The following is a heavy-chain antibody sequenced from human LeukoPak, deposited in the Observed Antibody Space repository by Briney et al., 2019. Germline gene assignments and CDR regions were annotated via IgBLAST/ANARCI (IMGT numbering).Heavy chain of an antibody. Sequence: PSETLSLSCTVSGGSISSSTYYWGWIRQPPGKGLEWIGSIYYSGSTYYNPSLKSRVTISVDTSKNQFSLKLSSVTAADTAVYYCASTGGDSYLGCRYYYYYMDVWGKGTTVTVSS. D-gene: IGHD2-21*02. V-gene: IGHV4-39*01. CDR3: ASTGGDSYLGCRYYYYYMDV. J-gene: IGHJ6*03. CDR2: IYYSGST. CDR1: GGSISSSTYY.